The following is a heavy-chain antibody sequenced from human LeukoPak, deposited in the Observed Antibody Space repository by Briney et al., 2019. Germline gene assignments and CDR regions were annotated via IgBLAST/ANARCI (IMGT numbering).Heavy chain of an antibody. CDR1: GFTFSSYA. J-gene: IGHJ4*02. CDR3: AKGSGSYSSYFDY. D-gene: IGHD1-26*01. CDR2: ISGSGGST. V-gene: IGHV3-23*01. Sequence: SGGSLRLSCAASGFTFSSYAMSWVSQAPGKGLEWVSPISGSGGSTYYAASVKGRVTISRDNAKNTVYLQMNSLRAEDTAVYYCAKGSGSYSSYFDYWGQGTLVTVSS.